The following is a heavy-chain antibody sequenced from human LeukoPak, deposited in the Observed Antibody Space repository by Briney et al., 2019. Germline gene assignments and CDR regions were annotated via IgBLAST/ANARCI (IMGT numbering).Heavy chain of an antibody. D-gene: IGHD3-10*01. V-gene: IGHV3-33*01. CDR2: IWYDGSNK. CDR3: ARDGTRYGSGSYYNHYFDY. J-gene: IGHJ4*02. Sequence: GGSLRLSCAATGFTFSSYGMHWVRQAPGKGLEWVAVIWYDGSNKYYADSVKGRFTISRDNSKNTLYLQMNSLRAEDTAVYYCARDGTRYGSGSYYNHYFDYWGQGTLVTVSS. CDR1: GFTFSSYG.